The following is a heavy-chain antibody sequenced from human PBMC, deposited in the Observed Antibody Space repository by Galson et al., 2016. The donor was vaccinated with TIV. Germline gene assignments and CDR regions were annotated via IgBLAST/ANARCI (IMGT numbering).Heavy chain of an antibody. CDR3: AKDRNTAFDTHYSYYGLDV. Sequence: SVKVSCKASGGTFSSYVIKWARQAPGQGLEWMGEIIPMFGTANYAQKFQGRVTITADESTRTAYMELSSLRSEDTAVYHCAKDRNTAFDTHYSYYGLDVWGQGTTVIVSS. CDR2: IIPMFGTA. D-gene: IGHD5-18*01. CDR1: GGTFSSYV. V-gene: IGHV1-69*13. J-gene: IGHJ6*02.